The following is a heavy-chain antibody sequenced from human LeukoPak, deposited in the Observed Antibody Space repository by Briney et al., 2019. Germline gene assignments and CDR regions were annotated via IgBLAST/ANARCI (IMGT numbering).Heavy chain of an antibody. Sequence: PRGSLRLSCAASGFTFSSYEMNWVRQAPGKGLEWVSYIISSRRTIYYADSVKGRLNISRDNAKISLYLQMNSLRAEDTAVYYCARGLPITMVRGVILSGGMDVWGKGTTVTVSS. CDR1: GFTFSSYE. V-gene: IGHV3-48*03. J-gene: IGHJ6*04. CDR2: IISSRRTI. CDR3: ARGLPITMVRGVILSGGMDV. D-gene: IGHD3-10*01.